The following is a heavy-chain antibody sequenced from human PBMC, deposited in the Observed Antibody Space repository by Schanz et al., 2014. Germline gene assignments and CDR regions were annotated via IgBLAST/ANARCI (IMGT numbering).Heavy chain of an antibody. V-gene: IGHV1-2*02. CDR1: RYTFTVYY. CDR3: ARVTTGYDS. J-gene: IGHJ4*02. CDR2: INPNSGAT. D-gene: IGHD5-12*01. Sequence: QVQLVQSGAEVKKPGASVKVSCKASRYTFTVYYMHWVRQAPGQGLEWLGWINPNSGATSSAQKFQGRVTMTRDTSSSTVYMQLSSLTSDDTAIYYCARVTTGYDSWGQGTLVTVSS.